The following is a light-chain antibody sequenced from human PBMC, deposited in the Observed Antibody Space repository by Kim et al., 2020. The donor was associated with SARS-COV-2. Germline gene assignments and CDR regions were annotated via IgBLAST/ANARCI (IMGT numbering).Light chain of an antibody. J-gene: IGKJ1*01. CDR1: QNVDSRY. V-gene: IGKV3-20*01. CDR3: QQYGTSPRT. CDR2: ATS. Sequence: SPCDRATLSCRASQNVDSRYFAWYQQRPGQAPRLLIYATSTRATGIPNRFSGSGSGTDFTLTISRLETEDFAVYYCQQYGTSPRTYGQGTKVDIK.